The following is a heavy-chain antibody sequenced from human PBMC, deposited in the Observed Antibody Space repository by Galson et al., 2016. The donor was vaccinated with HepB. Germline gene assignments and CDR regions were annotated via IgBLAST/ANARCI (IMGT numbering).Heavy chain of an antibody. CDR1: GFTFSYYS. CDR2: ISHDGNNE. V-gene: IGHV3-30-3*01. D-gene: IGHD2-21*02. Sequence: SLRLSCAASGFTFSYYSMHWVRQAPGRGLEWVAVISHDGNNEYYADSVKGRFTISRDTSKNTLFLQMSSLRAEDTAVYYCAKDAVAYCGRGCYFDYWGQGTLVTVSS. CDR3: AKDAVAYCGRGCYFDY. J-gene: IGHJ4*02.